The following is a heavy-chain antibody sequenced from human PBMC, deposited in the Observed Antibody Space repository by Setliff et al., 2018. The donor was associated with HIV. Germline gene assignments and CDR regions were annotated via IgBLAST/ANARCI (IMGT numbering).Heavy chain of an antibody. CDR1: GGSISSGSYY. Sequence: PSETLSLTCTVSGGSISSGSYYWGWIRQPPGKGLEWIGSIYYSGSTYYNPSLKSRVTISVDTSKNQFSLKLSSVTAADTAVYYCAREVGPRDWFDPWGQGTLVTVSS. CDR2: IYYSGST. V-gene: IGHV4-39*07. J-gene: IGHJ5*02. D-gene: IGHD1-26*01. CDR3: AREVGPRDWFDP.